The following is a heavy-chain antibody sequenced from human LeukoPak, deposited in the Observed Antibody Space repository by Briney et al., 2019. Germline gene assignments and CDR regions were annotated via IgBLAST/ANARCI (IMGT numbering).Heavy chain of an antibody. J-gene: IGHJ4*02. D-gene: IGHD3-22*01. Sequence: GGSLRLSCAASGFTFSSYGMSWVRQAPGKGLEWVSAISGSGGSTYYADSVKGRFTISRDNSKNTLYLQMNSLRAEDTAVYYCAKYPYYDSSGYYYFDYWGQGTLVTVSS. CDR1: GFTFSSYG. CDR2: ISGSGGST. V-gene: IGHV3-23*01. CDR3: AKYPYYDSSGYYYFDY.